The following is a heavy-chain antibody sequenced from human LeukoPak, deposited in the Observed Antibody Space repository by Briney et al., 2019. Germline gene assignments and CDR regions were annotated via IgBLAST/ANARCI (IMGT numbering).Heavy chain of an antibody. D-gene: IGHD2-8*02. CDR2: ISDIGSI. CDR1: GGSISSYY. J-gene: IGHJ4*02. CDR3: AGHHPRNTVDF. V-gene: IGHV4-59*08. Sequence: TSETLSLTCTVSGGSISSYYWSWIRQPPGKGLEWIAYISDIGSINYNPSLKSRVTISLDTSKNQFSLKLSSVTAAYTAVYYCAGHHPRNTVDFWGQGTLVTVSS.